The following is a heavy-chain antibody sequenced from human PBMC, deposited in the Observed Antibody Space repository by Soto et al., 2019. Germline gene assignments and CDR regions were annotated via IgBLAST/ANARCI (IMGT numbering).Heavy chain of an antibody. D-gene: IGHD2-15*01. Sequence: EEKLVQSGGGLVRPGGSLRLSCVGSGSTFSNYWMNWVRQTPGKGLEWVANIKPDGSAKAYVDSVKGRFTVSRDNAKNSLYLQMNSLRAEDTAVYFCAAWDISNPWGQGTLVTVSS. CDR2: IKPDGSAK. V-gene: IGHV3-7*01. CDR3: AAWDISNP. CDR1: GSTFSNYW. J-gene: IGHJ5*02.